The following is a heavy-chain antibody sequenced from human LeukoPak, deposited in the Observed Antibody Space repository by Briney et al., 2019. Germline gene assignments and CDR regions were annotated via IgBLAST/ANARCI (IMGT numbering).Heavy chain of an antibody. CDR3: TTELLWFGDYFDY. Sequence: GGSLRLSCAASGFTFSSYWMSWVRQAPGKGLEWVGRIKSKTDGGTTDYAAPVKGRFTISRDDSKNTLYLQMNSLKTEDTAVYYCTTELLWFGDYFDYWGQGTLVTVSS. V-gene: IGHV3-15*01. D-gene: IGHD3-10*01. CDR1: GFTFSSYW. J-gene: IGHJ4*02. CDR2: IKSKTDGGTT.